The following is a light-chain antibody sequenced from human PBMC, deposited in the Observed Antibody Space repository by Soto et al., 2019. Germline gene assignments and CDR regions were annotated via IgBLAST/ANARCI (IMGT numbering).Light chain of an antibody. Sequence: IVVSKSAATPSVSPGERATLSCRASQSVSSNLAWYQQKPGQAPRLLIYGASTRATGIPARFSGSGSGTEFTLTISSLQSEDFAVYYCQQYNNWPRTFGQGTKVDIK. V-gene: IGKV3-15*01. CDR1: QSVSSN. J-gene: IGKJ1*01. CDR3: QQYNNWPRT. CDR2: GAS.